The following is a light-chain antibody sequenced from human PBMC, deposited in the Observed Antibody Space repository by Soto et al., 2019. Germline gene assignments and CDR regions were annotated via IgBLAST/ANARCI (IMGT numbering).Light chain of an antibody. CDR2: DTS. V-gene: IGKV3-11*01. CDR3: QQRSTWPPAYT. Sequence: EILLTQSPATLSLSPGERATLSCRATQSVSSYVAWYQQKPGQAPRLLIYDTSNRATGIPARFSGSGSGTDFTLTISSLEPEDFAVYYCQQRSTWPPAYTFGQGTKLEIK. J-gene: IGKJ2*01. CDR1: QSVSSY.